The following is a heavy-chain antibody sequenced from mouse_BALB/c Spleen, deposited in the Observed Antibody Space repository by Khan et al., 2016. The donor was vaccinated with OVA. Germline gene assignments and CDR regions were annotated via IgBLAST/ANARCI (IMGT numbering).Heavy chain of an antibody. CDR2: ISTYFGNT. J-gene: IGHJ3*01. D-gene: IGHD2-4*01. CDR1: SYTFRDYG. CDR3: SRDGITDFAH. V-gene: IGHV1S137*01. Sequence: QVQLKESGPELVRPGVSVKISCKGSSYTFRDYGLPWVKQSHAESLEWIGVISTYFGNTNYNQNFKGKATMTVDKSSSTAYMELARLTSQDSAVDYFSRDGITDFAHWGQGTLVTVSA.